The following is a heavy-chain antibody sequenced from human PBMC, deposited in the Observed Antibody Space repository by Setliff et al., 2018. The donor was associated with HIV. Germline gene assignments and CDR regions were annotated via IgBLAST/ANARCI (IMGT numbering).Heavy chain of an antibody. CDR1: GLTFSSYW. D-gene: IGHD6-19*01. CDR2: IKEDGSEQ. Sequence: GSLRLSCATSGLTFSSYWMSWVRQAPGKGLEWVANIKEDGSEQYYMDSVKGRFTISRDNAKNSLYLQMSSLRAEDTAVYYCARDVAVASFFNYWGQGTLVTVSS. CDR3: ARDVAVASFFNY. J-gene: IGHJ4*02. V-gene: IGHV3-7*05.